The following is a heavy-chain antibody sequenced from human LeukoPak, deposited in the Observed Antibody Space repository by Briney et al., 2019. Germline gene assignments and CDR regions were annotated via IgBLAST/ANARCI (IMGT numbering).Heavy chain of an antibody. Sequence: ASVKVSCKASGGTFSSYAISWVRQAPGQGLEWMGGIIPIFGTANSTQNFQDRVTITADISTNTVYMELSSLRSEDTAVYFCAGIPVFGVVLHQEPVWGKGTTVTVSS. CDR2: IIPIFGTA. J-gene: IGHJ6*04. CDR1: GGTFSSYA. V-gene: IGHV1-69*06. CDR3: AGIPVFGVVLHQEPV. D-gene: IGHD3-3*01.